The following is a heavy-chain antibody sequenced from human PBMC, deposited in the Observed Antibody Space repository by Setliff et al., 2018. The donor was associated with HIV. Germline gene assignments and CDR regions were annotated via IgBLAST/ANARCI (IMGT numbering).Heavy chain of an antibody. D-gene: IGHD2-8*01. Sequence: ASVKVSCKASGYTFTDYYIHWVRQAPGQGLEWMGRINPNSGGTNYAQEFQGRVTMTRDRSISTAYMELSRLISADTAVYYCATKVYCTNGVCLDAFDTWGQGTMVTVSS. CDR3: ATKVYCTNGVCLDAFDT. CDR1: GYTFTDYY. V-gene: IGHV1-2*06. CDR2: INPNSGGT. J-gene: IGHJ3*02.